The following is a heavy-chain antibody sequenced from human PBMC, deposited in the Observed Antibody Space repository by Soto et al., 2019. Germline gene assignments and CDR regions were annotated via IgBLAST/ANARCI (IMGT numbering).Heavy chain of an antibody. D-gene: IGHD4-17*01. J-gene: IGHJ3*02. CDR2: LGESGDDK. CDR1: GFTFSRCA. CDR3: TRHRIIWANHVTTAVSNDGFDI. V-gene: IGHV3-23*01. Sequence: GGSLRLSCEASGFTFSRCAMSWVRQAPGKGLEWVSGLGESGDDKFYADSVKGRFTISRDNSKNTLYLQMNSLKTEDTAIYYCTRHRIIWANHVTTAVSNDGFDIWGQGTMVTVSS.